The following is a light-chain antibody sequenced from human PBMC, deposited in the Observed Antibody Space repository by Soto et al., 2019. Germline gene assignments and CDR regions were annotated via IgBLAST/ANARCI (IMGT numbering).Light chain of an antibody. V-gene: IGKV1-39*01. CDR3: QQSYSRT. J-gene: IGKJ1*01. CDR1: QSISNY. Sequence: DIQLTQSPSSLSASVGDRVSISCRASQSISNYLNWYQQKPGKAPKVLIFAASKLQSGVPSSFSGSGSGTDFTLTITSLQPEDFATYYCQQSYSRTFGQGTKVDIK. CDR2: AAS.